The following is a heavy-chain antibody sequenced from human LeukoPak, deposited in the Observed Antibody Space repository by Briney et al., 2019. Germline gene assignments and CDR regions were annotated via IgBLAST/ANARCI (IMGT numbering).Heavy chain of an antibody. CDR1: GFTFSSYA. CDR2: ISGSGGST. J-gene: IGHJ4*02. CDR3: ARGYSTNWANDY. Sequence: GGSLRLSCAASGFTFSSYAMHWVRQAPGKGLEWVSSISGSGGSTYYADSVEGRFTISRDISKNTLDLQMNSLIAEDTAVYYCARGYSTNWANDYWGQGTLVTVSS. V-gene: IGHV3-23*01. D-gene: IGHD6-13*01.